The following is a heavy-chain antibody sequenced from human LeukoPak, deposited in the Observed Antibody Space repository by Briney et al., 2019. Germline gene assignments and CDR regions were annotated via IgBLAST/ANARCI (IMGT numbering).Heavy chain of an antibody. CDR2: IYYSGTT. Sequence: SDTLSLPCTVSGGSISYYYWSWIRQSPGKGVEWIGYIYYSGTTNYNPSLKSRVTISVDTSKNQFSLQLRSVTAADTAVYYCAREDPQTTVPEGMDVRGQGTTVTVSS. V-gene: IGHV4-59*01. CDR1: GGSISYYY. CDR3: AREDPQTTVPEGMDV. D-gene: IGHD4-17*01. J-gene: IGHJ6*02.